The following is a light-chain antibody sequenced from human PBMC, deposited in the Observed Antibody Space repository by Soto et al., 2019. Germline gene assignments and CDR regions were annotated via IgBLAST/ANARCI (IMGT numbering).Light chain of an antibody. V-gene: IGKV1-39*01. J-gene: IGKJ1*01. CDR3: QESATTRWA. CDR2: AAS. CDR1: QNITNF. Sequence: DIPMTQSPSSLSASVGDXVTIACRASQNITNFLNWYQHNPGKAPNLMIFAASHLQSGVSSRFSGSGSGTDCTLTISSLHPEDVATFYCQESATTRWAFGQGTKVDIK.